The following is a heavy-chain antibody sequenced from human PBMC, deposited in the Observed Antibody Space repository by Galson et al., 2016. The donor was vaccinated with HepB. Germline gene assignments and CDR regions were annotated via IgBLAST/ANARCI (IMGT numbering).Heavy chain of an antibody. CDR3: ATLPDIGIVVPTDT. CDR1: GGAISSSSYY. J-gene: IGHJ5*02. Sequence: SETLSLTCTISGGAISSSSYYWGWIRQPPGMGLEWIGTIYYSGSSNYYNPSLRGRVTIAVDTSKNQFSLRPSSVTAADTAVYYCATLPDIGIVVPTDTWGQGTLVTVSS. V-gene: IGHV4-39*01. CDR2: IYYSGSSN. D-gene: IGHD2/OR15-2a*01.